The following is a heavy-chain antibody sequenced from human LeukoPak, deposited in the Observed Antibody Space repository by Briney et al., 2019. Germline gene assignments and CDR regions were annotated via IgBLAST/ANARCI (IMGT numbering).Heavy chain of an antibody. V-gene: IGHV4-34*01. Sequence: PSETLSLTCAVYGGSFSGYYWSWIRQPPGKGLEWIGEINHSGRTNYNPSLKSRVTISVDTSKNQFSLKLSSVTAADTAVYYWARCGELVRGYYYYYYMDVWGKGTTVTVSS. CDR1: GGSFSGYY. D-gene: IGHD6-6*01. CDR3: ARCGELVRGYYYYYYMDV. CDR2: INHSGRT. J-gene: IGHJ6*03.